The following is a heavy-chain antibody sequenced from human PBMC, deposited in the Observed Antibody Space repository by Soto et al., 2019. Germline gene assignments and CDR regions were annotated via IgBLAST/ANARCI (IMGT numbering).Heavy chain of an antibody. CDR2: IYYSGST. V-gene: IGHV4-30-4*07. CDR3: ARENNVLPGGYFDY. CDR1: GGSISSGGYS. J-gene: IGHJ4*02. Sequence: SETLSLTCTVSGGSISSGGYSWIWIRQHPGKGLEWIGYIYYSGSTYYNPSLKSRVTISVDRSKNQFSLKLSSVTAADTAVYYCARENNVLPGGYFDYWGQGTLVTVSS. D-gene: IGHD3-10*01.